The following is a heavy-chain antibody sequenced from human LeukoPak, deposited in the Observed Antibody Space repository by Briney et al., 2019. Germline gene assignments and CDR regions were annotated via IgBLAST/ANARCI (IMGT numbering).Heavy chain of an antibody. CDR2: IYYSGST. D-gene: IGHD2-2*02. CDR1: GGSISSYY. J-gene: IGHJ4*02. Sequence: SETLSLTCTVSGGSISSYYWSWIRQPPGKGLEWIGYIYYSGSTNYNPSLKSRVTISVDTSKNQFSLKLSSVTAADTAVYYCARDARYCSSTSCYTAGQFDYWGQGTLVTVSS. V-gene: IGHV4-59*01. CDR3: ARDARYCSSTSCYTAGQFDY.